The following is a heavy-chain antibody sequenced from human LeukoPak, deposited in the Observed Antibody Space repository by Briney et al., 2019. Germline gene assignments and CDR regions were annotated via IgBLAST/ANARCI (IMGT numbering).Heavy chain of an antibody. V-gene: IGHV4-4*07. CDR2: IYTSGST. D-gene: IGHD3-16*01. CDR1: GGSISSYY. CDR3: ASTSWGQPISDAFDI. J-gene: IGHJ3*02. Sequence: SETLSLTCAVSGGSISSYYWSWIRQPAGKGLEWIGRIYTSGSTNYNPSLKSRVTMSVDTSKNQFSLKLSSVTAADTAVYYCASTSWGQPISDAFDIWGQGTVVTVSS.